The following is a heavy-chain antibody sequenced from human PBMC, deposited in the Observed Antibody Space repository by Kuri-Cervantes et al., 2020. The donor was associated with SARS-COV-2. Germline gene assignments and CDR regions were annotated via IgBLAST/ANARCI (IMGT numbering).Heavy chain of an antibody. CDR3: ARSGVAWNDEDYFDY. V-gene: IGHV4-39*01. CDR2: IYYSGST. CDR1: GGSISSSSYY. D-gene: IGHD1-1*01. J-gene: IGHJ4*02. Sequence: SETLSLTCTVSGGSISSSSYYWGWIRQPPGKGLEWIGSIYYSGSTNYNPSLKSRVTISVDTSKNQFSLKLSSVPAADTAVYYCARSGVAWNDEDYFDYWGQGTLVTVSS.